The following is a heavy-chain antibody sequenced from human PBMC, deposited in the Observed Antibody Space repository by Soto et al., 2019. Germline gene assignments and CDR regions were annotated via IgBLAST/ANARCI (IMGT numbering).Heavy chain of an antibody. J-gene: IGHJ6*02. CDR2: ISGSGGST. D-gene: IGHD3-3*01. V-gene: IGHV3-23*01. CDR3: AKGRPGEYYDFWSGYSGLVGGMDV. Sequence: GGSLRLSCAASGFTFSSYAMSWVRQAPGKGLEWVSAISGSGGSTYYADSVKGRFTISRDNSKNTLYLQMNSLRAEDTAVYYCAKGRPGEYYDFWSGYSGLVGGMDVWGQGTTVTVSS. CDR1: GFTFSSYA.